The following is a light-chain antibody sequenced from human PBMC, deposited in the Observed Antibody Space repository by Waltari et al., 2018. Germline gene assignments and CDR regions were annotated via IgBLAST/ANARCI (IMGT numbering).Light chain of an antibody. CDR2: EDN. V-gene: IGLV6-57*03. Sequence: NFVLTQPHSESEPPGKTVTISCTRSIGGLASNFLQCSQQRPGRAPTTVISEDNQRPSGVPDRFSCSIDSSSNSASLTISGLKTEDEAAYYFQSYDSSNHVVFGGGTKLTVL. CDR3: QSYDSSNHVV. J-gene: IGLJ2*01. CDR1: IGGLASNF.